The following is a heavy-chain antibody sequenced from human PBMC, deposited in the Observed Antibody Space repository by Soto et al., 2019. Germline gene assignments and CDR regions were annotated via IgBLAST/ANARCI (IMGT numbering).Heavy chain of an antibody. J-gene: IGHJ4*02. CDR2: ISSSVNT. D-gene: IGHD2-15*01. CDR3: GGAPMVVSRSYFDS. CDR1: GGSISNFY. Sequence: SETLSLTCTVSGGSISNFYWSWIRHPQGTGMGWDGYISSSVNTNTNTNPKSQVPISLATSKTQLSLNLTSVTVTDTAANYCGGAPMVVSRSYFDSWGQGTLVTVSS. V-gene: IGHV4-59*01.